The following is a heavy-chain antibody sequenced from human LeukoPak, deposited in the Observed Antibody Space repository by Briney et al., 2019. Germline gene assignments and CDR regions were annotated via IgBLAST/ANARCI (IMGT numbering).Heavy chain of an antibody. CDR1: GFTFSSYG. CDR3: AREMEYYDSSGYEEYSTVGVDY. CDR2: IKQDGSEK. D-gene: IGHD3-22*01. Sequence: PGGSLRLSCAASGFTFSSYGMSWVRQAPGKGLEWVANIKQDGSEKYYVDSVKGRFTISRDNAKNSLYLQMNSLRAEDSAVYYCAREMEYYDSSGYEEYSTVGVDYWGQGALVTVSS. J-gene: IGHJ4*02. V-gene: IGHV3-7*01.